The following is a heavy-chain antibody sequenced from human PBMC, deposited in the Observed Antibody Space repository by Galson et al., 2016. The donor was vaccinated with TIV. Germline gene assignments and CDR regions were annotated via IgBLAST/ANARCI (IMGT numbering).Heavy chain of an antibody. J-gene: IGHJ4*02. D-gene: IGHD2-15*01. V-gene: IGHV1-8*01. CDR2: MNPNSGNA. Sequence: SVKVSCKASGYTFNTYDISWVRQATGQGLEWMGWMNPNSGNAGYAQKFQGRVTMTSNTSVNTAYMEVRSLRFEDTAVYYCASARRGYRSGGSCLPGYWGQGTLVTVSS. CDR3: ASARRGYRSGGSCLPGY. CDR1: GYTFNTYD.